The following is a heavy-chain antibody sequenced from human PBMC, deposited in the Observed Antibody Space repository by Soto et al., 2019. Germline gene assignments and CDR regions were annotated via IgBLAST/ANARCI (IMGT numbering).Heavy chain of an antibody. CDR2: ISGSGGST. Sequence: EVQLLESGGGLVQPGGSLRLSCAASGFTFDIHAMSWVRQAPGKGLQWVSVISGSGGSTYYADSVKGRFTISRDNSKNTLYLQMNSLRADDTAVYYCANESPATHYFYYAMDVWGHGTTVTVSS. CDR3: ANESPATHYFYYAMDV. J-gene: IGHJ6*02. V-gene: IGHV3-23*01. CDR1: GFTFDIHA. D-gene: IGHD2-15*01.